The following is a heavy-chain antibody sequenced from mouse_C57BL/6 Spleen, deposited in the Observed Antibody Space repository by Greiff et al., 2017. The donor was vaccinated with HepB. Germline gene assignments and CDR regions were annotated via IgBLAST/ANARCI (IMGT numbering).Heavy chain of an antibody. CDR1: GYAFSSSW. CDR3: ARMGYYYGSTYAMDY. Sequence: VQLQQSGPELVKPGASVKISCKASGYAFSSSWMNWVKQRPGKGLEWIGRIYPGDGDTNYNGKFKGKATLTADKSSSTAYMQLISLTSEDSAVYFCARMGYYYGSTYAMDYWGQGTSVTVSS. CDR2: IYPGDGDT. V-gene: IGHV1-82*01. J-gene: IGHJ4*01. D-gene: IGHD1-1*01.